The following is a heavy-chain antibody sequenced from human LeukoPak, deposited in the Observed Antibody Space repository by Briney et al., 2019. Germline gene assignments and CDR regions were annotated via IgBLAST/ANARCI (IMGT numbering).Heavy chain of an antibody. CDR1: GGTFSSYA. Sequence: ASVKVSCKASGGTFSSYAISWVRQAPGQGLEWMGGIIPIFGTANYAQKFQGRVTITTDESTSTAYMELRSLRSDDTAVYYCARGADYYGSGSYLGNWFDPWGQGTLVTVSS. J-gene: IGHJ5*02. CDR2: IIPIFGTA. D-gene: IGHD3-10*01. CDR3: ARGADYYGSGSYLGNWFDP. V-gene: IGHV1-69*05.